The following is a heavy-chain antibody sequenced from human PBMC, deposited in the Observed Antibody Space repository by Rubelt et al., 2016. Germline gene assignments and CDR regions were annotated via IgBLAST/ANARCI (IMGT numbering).Heavy chain of an antibody. V-gene: IGHV3-23*01. CDR2: ISGSGGST. CDR1: GFTFSSYA. J-gene: IGHJ4*02. CDR3: AKDRGVGGDCSDY. D-gene: IGHD2-21*02. Sequence: WRCGGGLVQPGGSLRLSCAASGFTFSSYAMSWVRQAPGKGLEWVSAISGSGGSTYYADSVKGRFTISRDNSKNTLYLQMNSLRAEDTAVYYCAKDRGVGGDCSDYWGQGTLVTVSS.